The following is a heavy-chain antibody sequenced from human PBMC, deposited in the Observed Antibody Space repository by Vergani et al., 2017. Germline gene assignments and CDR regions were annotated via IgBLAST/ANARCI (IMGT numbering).Heavy chain of an antibody. CDR2: INPSGGSP. CDR3: ARAPHFGVPPGGP. D-gene: IGHD3-3*01. CDR1: GYTFTSYY. Sequence: VQLVQSGAEVKKPGASVKVSCKASGYTFTSYYMHWVRQAPGQGLEWMGIINPSGGSPSYAQKFQGRVTMTRDTSTSTVYMELSSLRSEDTAVYYCARAPHFGVPPGGPWGQGTLVTVSS. V-gene: IGHV1-46*01. J-gene: IGHJ5*02.